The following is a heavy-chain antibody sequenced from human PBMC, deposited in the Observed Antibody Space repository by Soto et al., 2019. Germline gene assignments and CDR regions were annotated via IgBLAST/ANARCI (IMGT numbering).Heavy chain of an antibody. Sequence: QVQLVQSGAEVKKPGASVKVSCKASGYTFTSYGISWVRQAPGQGLEWMGWISAYNGNTNYAQKLQGRVTMTTDTSTSTAYMELRSLRSDDTAVYYCARDYDILSRYYKAPFDSWGQGTLVTVSS. D-gene: IGHD3-9*01. CDR2: ISAYNGNT. CDR1: GYTFTSYG. CDR3: ARDYDILSRYYKAPFDS. V-gene: IGHV1-18*01. J-gene: IGHJ4*02.